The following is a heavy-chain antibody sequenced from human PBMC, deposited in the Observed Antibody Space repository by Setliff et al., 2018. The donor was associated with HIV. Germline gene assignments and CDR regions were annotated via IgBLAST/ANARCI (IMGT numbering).Heavy chain of an antibody. CDR1: GLIFSSYG. CDR2: IGGHGSII. J-gene: IGHJ4*02. CDR3: ARLRINDF. Sequence: PGGSLRLSCAASGLIFSSYGMNWVRQAPGKGLEWISFIGGHGSIIHYADSVRGRFTISRDNTKNSLYLQMDGLRVEDTAVYYCARLRINDFWGQGTPVTVSS. V-gene: IGHV3-48*03.